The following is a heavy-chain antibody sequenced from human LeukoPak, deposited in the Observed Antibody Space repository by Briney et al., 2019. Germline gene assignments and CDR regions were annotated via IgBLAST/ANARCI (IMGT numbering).Heavy chain of an antibody. V-gene: IGHV3-21*01. CDR2: ISSSSSYI. D-gene: IGHD3-10*01. Sequence: GGSLRLSCAASGFTFSSYSMNWVRQAPGKGLEWVSSISSSSSYIYYADSVKGRFTISRDNAKNSLYLQMNSLRAEDTAVYYCARVTPHPGNYYYYGMDVWGQGTTVTVSS. CDR3: ARVTPHPGNYYYYGMDV. CDR1: GFTFSSYS. J-gene: IGHJ6*02.